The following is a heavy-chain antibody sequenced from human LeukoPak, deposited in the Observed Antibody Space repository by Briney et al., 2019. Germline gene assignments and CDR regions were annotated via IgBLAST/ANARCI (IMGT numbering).Heavy chain of an antibody. CDR1: GYTFTSYA. J-gene: IGHJ6*02. V-gene: IGHV1-3*01. Sequence: GASVKVSCKASGYTFTSYAMHWVRQAPGQRLEWMGWINAGNGNTKYSQNFQGRVTITTDESTSTAYMELRSLRSDDTAVYYCARDRGSPPSGSYYLPYYYYGMDVWGQGTTVTVSS. D-gene: IGHD1-26*01. CDR2: INAGNGNT. CDR3: ARDRGSPPSGSYYLPYYYYGMDV.